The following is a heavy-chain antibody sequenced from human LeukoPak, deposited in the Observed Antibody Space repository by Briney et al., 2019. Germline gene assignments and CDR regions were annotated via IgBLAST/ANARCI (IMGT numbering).Heavy chain of an antibody. V-gene: IGHV3-53*01. D-gene: IGHD5-18*01. J-gene: IGHJ4*02. CDR3: ATKRGYSYGLDY. Sequence: GGSLRLSCAASGFTVSSYYMSWVRQAPGKGLEWVSVTHSGGSTYYADSVKGRFTISRDDSKNTLYLQMNSLRADDTAVYYCATKRGYSYGLDYWGQGTLVTVSS. CDR2: THSGGST. CDR1: GFTVSSYY.